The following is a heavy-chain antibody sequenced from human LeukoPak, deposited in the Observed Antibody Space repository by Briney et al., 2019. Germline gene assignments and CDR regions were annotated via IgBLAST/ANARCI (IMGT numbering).Heavy chain of an antibody. V-gene: IGHV4-39*01. J-gene: IGHJ4*02. CDR3: ARSRLRYFDLYYFDY. CDR1: GGSISSSSYY. Sequence: SETLSLTCTVSGGSISSSSYYWGWIRQPPGKGLEWIGSIYYSGSTYYNPSLKGRVTISVDTSKNQFSLKLSSVTAADTAVYYCARSRLRYFDLYYFDYWGQGTLVTVSS. CDR2: IYYSGST. D-gene: IGHD3-9*01.